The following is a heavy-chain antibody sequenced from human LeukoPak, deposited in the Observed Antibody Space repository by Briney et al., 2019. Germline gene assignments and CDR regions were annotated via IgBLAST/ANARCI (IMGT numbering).Heavy chain of an antibody. J-gene: IGHJ4*02. CDR1: GFTFSSYA. Sequence: GGSLRLSCAASGFTFSSYAMSWVRQAPGKGLEWVSAISGSGGSTYYADSVKGRFTISRDNSKNTLYLQMNSLRAEDTAAYYCAKDPGSGWPIYCFDYWGQGTLVTVSS. D-gene: IGHD6-19*01. V-gene: IGHV3-23*01. CDR2: ISGSGGST. CDR3: AKDPGSGWPIYCFDY.